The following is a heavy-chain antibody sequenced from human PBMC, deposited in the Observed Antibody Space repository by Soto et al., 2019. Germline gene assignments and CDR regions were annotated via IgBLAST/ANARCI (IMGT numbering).Heavy chain of an antibody. V-gene: IGHV2-5*02. CDR1: GFSLSTSGVG. Sequence: QITLKESGPTLVKPTQTLTLTCTFSGFSLSTSGVGVGWIRQPPGKALEWLALIYWDDDKRYSPSLKSRLTITMDTSKNQVVLTMTNMDPVDTATYYCAHRHVYGWYFDYWGQGTLVTVSS. CDR3: AHRHVYGWYFDY. CDR2: IYWDDDK. J-gene: IGHJ4*02. D-gene: IGHD2-8*01.